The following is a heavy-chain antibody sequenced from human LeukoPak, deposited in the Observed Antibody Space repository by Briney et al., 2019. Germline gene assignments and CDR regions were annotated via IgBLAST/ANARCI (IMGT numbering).Heavy chain of an antibody. Sequence: KPSETLSLTCTVSGSSISSYYWSWIRQPPGKGLEWNGYIYYSGSTNYNPSLKSRVTISVDTSENQFSLKLSSVTAADTAVYYCARQPVDTAMVIDYWGQGTLVTVSS. CDR3: ARQPVDTAMVIDY. V-gene: IGHV4-59*08. CDR1: GSSISSYY. D-gene: IGHD5-18*01. CDR2: IYYSGST. J-gene: IGHJ4*02.